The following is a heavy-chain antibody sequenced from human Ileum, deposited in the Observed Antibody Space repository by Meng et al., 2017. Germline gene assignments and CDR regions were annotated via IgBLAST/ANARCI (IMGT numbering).Heavy chain of an antibody. Sequence: QVHLQPSGPEPVKPSTTLSLTCAISGDSVSSNSAAWKLIRQSPSRGFEWLGRTYYRSKWFNEYAVSVKSRITINPDTSENQFSLQLNSVTPEDAAVYYCARGGGSYYHFDYWGQGTLVTVSS. D-gene: IGHD1-26*01. CDR2: TYYRSKWFN. CDR1: GDSVSSNSAA. J-gene: IGHJ4*02. CDR3: ARGGGSYYHFDY. V-gene: IGHV6-1*02.